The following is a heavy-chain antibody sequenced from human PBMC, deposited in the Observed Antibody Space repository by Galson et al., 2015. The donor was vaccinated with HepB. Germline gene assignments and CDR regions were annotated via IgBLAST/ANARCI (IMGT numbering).Heavy chain of an antibody. Sequence: SLRLSCAASGFTFSDYYMTWIRQAPGKGLEWISYISTSGTYTNYADSVKGRFTISRDNAKNSLYLRMNSLRVEDTAVFYCARVATSDYGDHSHFDYWGQGTLVTVSS. CDR3: ARVATSDYGDHSHFDY. D-gene: IGHD4-17*01. V-gene: IGHV3-11*06. CDR1: GFTFSDYY. J-gene: IGHJ4*02. CDR2: ISTSGTYT.